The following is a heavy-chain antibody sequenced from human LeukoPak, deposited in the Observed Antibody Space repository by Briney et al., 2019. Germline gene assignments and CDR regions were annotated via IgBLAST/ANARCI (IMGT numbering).Heavy chain of an antibody. CDR2: MSSDSSFI. V-gene: IGHV3-21*05. CDR1: GFTFRSYA. J-gene: IGHJ6*02. D-gene: IGHD5-12*01. CDR3: ARGEVATTYYYGMDV. Sequence: PGGSLRLSCVASGFTFRSYAMNWVRRAPGKGLEWVSYMSSDSSFINYADSVKGRFTISRDNAKNSLFLQMDSPRADDTAVYYCARGEVATTYYYGMDVWGQGTTVTVSS.